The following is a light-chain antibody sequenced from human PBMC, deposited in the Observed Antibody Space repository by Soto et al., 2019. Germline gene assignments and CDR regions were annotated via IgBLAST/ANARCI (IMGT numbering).Light chain of an antibody. J-gene: IGKJ4*01. V-gene: IGKV3-15*01. Sequence: EIAMSQSPVTLSVSPGERASLSCRASQGVGSNVAWYQHKPGQSPRLLIYGTSTRATGIPARFSGSRSGTEFTLTISSLQSEDFAIYYCHPYNNWPRTFGGGTKVDIK. CDR2: GTS. CDR3: HPYNNWPRT. CDR1: QGVGSN.